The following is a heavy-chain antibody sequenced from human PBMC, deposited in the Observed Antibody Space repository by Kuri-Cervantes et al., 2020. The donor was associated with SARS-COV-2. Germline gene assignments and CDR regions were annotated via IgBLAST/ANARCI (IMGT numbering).Heavy chain of an antibody. V-gene: IGHV3-30*02. CDR2: LRYDGGEK. J-gene: IGHJ5*02. D-gene: IGHD6-13*01. CDR3: AKDRGCSSNFGNCFDL. Sequence: GGSLRLSCAASGFTFSSYSMNWIRQAPGKGLEWVAFLRYDGGEKHYADSVKGRFTISRDSSKNTLYLQMNSLRAEDTAVYYCAKDRGCSSNFGNCFDLWGQGTLVTVSS. CDR1: GFTFSSYS.